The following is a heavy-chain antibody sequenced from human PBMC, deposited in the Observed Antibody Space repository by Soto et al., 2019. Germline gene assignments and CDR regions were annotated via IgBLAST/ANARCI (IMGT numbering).Heavy chain of an antibody. CDR3: ARRSSGWYFDY. CDR2: SSGSGGST. CDR1: GFTFSSDA. J-gene: IGHJ4*02. Sequence: EVQLLESGGGLVQPGGSLRLSCAASGFTFSSDAMSWVRQAPGKGLEWVSASSGSGGSTYYAASVKGRFTSSRDKSKTTLYLQMNGLSAEDTAVYYCARRSSGWYFDYWGQGTLVTVSS. V-gene: IGHV3-23*01. D-gene: IGHD6-19*01.